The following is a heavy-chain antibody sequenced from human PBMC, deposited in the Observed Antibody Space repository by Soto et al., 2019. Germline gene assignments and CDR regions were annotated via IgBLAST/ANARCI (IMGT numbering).Heavy chain of an antibody. D-gene: IGHD3-10*01. CDR2: IYYSGST. CDR1: GGSISSYY. Sequence: SETLSLTCTVSGGSISSYYWSWIRQPPGKGLEWIGYIYYSGSTNYNPSPKSRVTISVDTSKNQFSLKLSSVTAADTAVYYCARHPARLLWFGEFNYYMDVWGKGTTVTVSS. CDR3: ARHPARLLWFGEFNYYMDV. V-gene: IGHV4-59*08. J-gene: IGHJ6*03.